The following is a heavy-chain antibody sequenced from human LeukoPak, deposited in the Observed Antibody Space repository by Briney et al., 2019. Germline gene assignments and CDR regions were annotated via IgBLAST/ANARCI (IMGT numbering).Heavy chain of an antibody. J-gene: IGHJ3*02. V-gene: IGHV1-46*01. D-gene: IGHD3-22*01. CDR3: ARVKSYYYDTSDKDAFDI. CDR1: GYTLTSHF. CDR2: INPRGGST. Sequence: EASVKVSCKASGYTLTSHFMHWVRQAPGQGLEWMGIINPRGGSTSYTQKFQGRVTMTRDTSTSTVYMELSSLRSEDTAVYYCARVKSYYYDTSDKDAFDIWGQGTMVTVSS.